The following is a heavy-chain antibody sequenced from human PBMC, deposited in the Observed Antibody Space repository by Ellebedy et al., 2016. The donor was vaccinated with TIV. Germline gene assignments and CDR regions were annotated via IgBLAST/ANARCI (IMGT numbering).Heavy chain of an antibody. Sequence: GESLKISCRGSEYSFTTYWIGWVRQLLGKGLEWMGFIHPGDSDTAYRPSFQGQVTFSADNSISTAYLPWSSLKASDTATYYCARRHYYCSGNGCYHDYYIDVWGQGTTVTVSS. CDR1: EYSFTTYW. V-gene: IGHV5-51*01. CDR2: IHPGDSDT. J-gene: IGHJ6*03. CDR3: ARRHYYCSGNGCYHDYYIDV. D-gene: IGHD2-8*02.